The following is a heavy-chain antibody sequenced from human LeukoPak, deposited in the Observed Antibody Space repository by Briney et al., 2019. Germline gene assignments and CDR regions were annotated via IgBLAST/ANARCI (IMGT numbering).Heavy chain of an antibody. CDR3: AKSYYDRGPAAFDI. D-gene: IGHD3-22*01. V-gene: IGHV3-23*01. J-gene: IGHJ3*02. CDR2: ISGSGGST. CDR1: GSTLSTYA. Sequence: SGGSLRLSCAAPGSTLSTYAKSWVRQAPGKGLEWVSAISGSGGSTYYADSVKGRFTISRDNSKNTLYLQMNSLRAEDTAVYYCAKSYYDRGPAAFDIWGQGTMVTVSS.